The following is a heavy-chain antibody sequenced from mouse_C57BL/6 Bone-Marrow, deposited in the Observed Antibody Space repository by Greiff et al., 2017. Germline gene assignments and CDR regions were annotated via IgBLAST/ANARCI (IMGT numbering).Heavy chain of an antibody. CDR2: INPGSGGT. CDR3: ERSKNWASWFAY. V-gene: IGHV1-54*01. J-gene: IGHJ3*01. Sequence: QVQLKQSGAELVRPGTSVKVSCKASGYAFTNYLIEWVKQRPGQGLEWIGVINPGSGGTNYNEKFKGKATLTADKSSSTAYMPLSSLTSEDSAVYCCERSKNWASWFAYWGQGTLVTVSA. D-gene: IGHD4-1*01. CDR1: GYAFTNYL.